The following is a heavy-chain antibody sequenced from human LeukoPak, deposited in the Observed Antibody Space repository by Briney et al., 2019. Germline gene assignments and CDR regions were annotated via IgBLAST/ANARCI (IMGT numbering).Heavy chain of an antibody. CDR3: AKDRGYITYYFDY. J-gene: IGHJ4*02. D-gene: IGHD3-10*01. CDR2: ISYDGSNK. CDR1: GFTFSTYG. Sequence: GGSLRLSCVASGFTFSTYGMHWVRQAPGKGLEWVSVISYDGSNKYYPDSVKGRFTISRDNSKNTLYLQMNSLRAEDSAVYYYAKDRGYITYYFDYWGQGTLVTVSS. V-gene: IGHV3-30*18.